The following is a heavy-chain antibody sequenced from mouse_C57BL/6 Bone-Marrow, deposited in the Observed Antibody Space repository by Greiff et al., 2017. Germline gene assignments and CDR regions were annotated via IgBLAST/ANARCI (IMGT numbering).Heavy chain of an antibody. CDR2: IYPRSGNT. V-gene: IGHV1-81*01. D-gene: IGHD2-13*01. J-gene: IGHJ3*01. Sequence: VQGVESGAELARPGASVKLSCTASGYTFTSYGISWVKQRTGQGLEWIGEIYPRSGNTYYNEKFKGKATLTADKSSRTAYLELRSMRSKDSAVYFCAGAFGDGTWFAYWGQGTLVTVSA. CDR3: AGAFGDGTWFAY. CDR1: GYTFTSYG.